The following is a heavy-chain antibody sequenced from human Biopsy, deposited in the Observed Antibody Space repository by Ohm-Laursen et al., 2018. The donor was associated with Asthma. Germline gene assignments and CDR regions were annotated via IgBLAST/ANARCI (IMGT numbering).Heavy chain of an antibody. CDR3: AKERYYDFWSGYPI. J-gene: IGHJ3*02. CDR1: GFTFSSYS. V-gene: IGHV3-48*02. D-gene: IGHD3-3*01. Sequence: SLRLSCAALGFTFSSYSMNWVRQAPGKGLEWVSYISSSSSTIYYADFVKGRFTISRDNAKNSLYLQMNSLRDEDTAVYYCAKERYYDFWSGYPIWGQGTMVTVSS. CDR2: ISSSSSTI.